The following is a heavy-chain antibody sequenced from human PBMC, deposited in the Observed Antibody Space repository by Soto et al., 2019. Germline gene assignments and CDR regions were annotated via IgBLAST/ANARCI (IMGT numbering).Heavy chain of an antibody. V-gene: IGHV1-69*08. J-gene: IGHJ6*02. CDR3: ARDQRARGWGARGLDV. Sequence: QVQLVQSGAEVKKPGSSVKVSCKASGGTFSSYTISWVRQAPGQGLEWMGRIIPILGIANYAQKFQGRVTITADKSTSTAYMELSSLRSEDTAVYYCARDQRARGWGARGLDVWGQGTTVTVSS. CDR2: IIPILGIA. CDR1: GGTFSSYT. D-gene: IGHD6-19*01.